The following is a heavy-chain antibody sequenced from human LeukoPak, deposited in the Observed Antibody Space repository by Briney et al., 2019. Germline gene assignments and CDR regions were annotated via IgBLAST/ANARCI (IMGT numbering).Heavy chain of an antibody. CDR1: GFTFGDYS. Sequence: GRSLRLSCTASGFTFGDYSMSGVRQAPGKGLEWIGFIRSKTYGGTTDYAASVKGRFSISRDDSKSIGYLQMNSLKSEDTAVYYCIRESRDDYNYWGRKFDYWGQGTLVTVSA. D-gene: IGHD5-24*01. CDR2: IRSKTYGGTT. CDR3: IRESRDDYNYWGRKFDY. J-gene: IGHJ4*02. V-gene: IGHV3-49*04.